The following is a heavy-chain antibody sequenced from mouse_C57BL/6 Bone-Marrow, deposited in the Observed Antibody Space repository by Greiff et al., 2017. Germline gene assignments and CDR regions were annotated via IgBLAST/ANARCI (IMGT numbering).Heavy chain of an antibody. CDR2: IWGGGST. V-gene: IGHV2-9*01. CDR3: AILWDYYGSSPWFAY. D-gene: IGHD1-1*01. J-gene: IGHJ3*01. Sequence: VQGVESGPGLVAPSQSLSITCTVSGFSLTSYGVDWVRQPPGKGLEWLGVIWGGGSTHYNSALMSRLSISKDNSKSQVFLKMNSLQTDDTAMYYCAILWDYYGSSPWFAYWGQGTLVTVSA. CDR1: GFSLTSYG.